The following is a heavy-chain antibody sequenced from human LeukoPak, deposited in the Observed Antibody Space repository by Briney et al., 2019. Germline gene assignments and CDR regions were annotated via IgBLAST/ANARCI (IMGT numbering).Heavy chain of an antibody. CDR1: GFTFGDYA. CDR2: IRSKAYGGTT. V-gene: IGHV3-49*04. CDR3: TRDFYGDYSES. Sequence: GGSLRLSCTASGFTFGDYAMSWVRQAPGKGLEWVGFIRSKAYGGTTEYAASVKGRFTISRDDSKSIAYLQMSSLKTEDTAVYYCTRDFYGDYSESWGQGTLVTVSS. J-gene: IGHJ4*02. D-gene: IGHD4-17*01.